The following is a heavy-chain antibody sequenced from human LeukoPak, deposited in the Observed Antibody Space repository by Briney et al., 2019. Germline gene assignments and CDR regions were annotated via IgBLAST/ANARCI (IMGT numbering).Heavy chain of an antibody. CDR1: GFTVSSNY. CDR2: ISGSGGST. V-gene: IGHV3-23*01. CDR3: AKFPTYYYDSSGYCLFDY. J-gene: IGHJ4*02. Sequence: HPGGSLRLSCAASGFTVSSNYMSWVRQAPGKGLEWVSAISGSGGSTYYADSVKGRFTISRDNSKNTLYLQMNSLRAEDTAVYYCAKFPTYYYDSSGYCLFDYWGQGTLVTVSS. D-gene: IGHD3-22*01.